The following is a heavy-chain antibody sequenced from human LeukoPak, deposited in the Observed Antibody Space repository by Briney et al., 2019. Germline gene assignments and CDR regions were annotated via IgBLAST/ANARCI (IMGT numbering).Heavy chain of an antibody. CDR3: AVGPGTRYNWYDP. Sequence: SVKVAFMAAVGTFSKYAMSWVRQAPGQGLEWMGGIIPIFGTANYAQKFQGRVTITADESTSTAYMELSSLRSEDTAVYYCAVGPGTRYNWYDPLLRRSLVTVSS. J-gene: IGHJ5*02. CDR1: VGTFSKYA. D-gene: IGHD2-8*01. V-gene: IGHV1-69*01. CDR2: IIPIFGTA.